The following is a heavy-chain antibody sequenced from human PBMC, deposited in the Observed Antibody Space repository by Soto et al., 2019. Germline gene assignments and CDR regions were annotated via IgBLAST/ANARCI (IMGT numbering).Heavy chain of an antibody. CDR1: GDSVTSGDYY. Sequence: SGTPSPTRTVSGDSVTSGDYYWSWIRAPPRKGLEWIGYIYYSGNTNYSPSLKSRVAISLDTSHSQFSLKLSSVTAEDTAVYYCARDPIIHYGSGGNWFDPWGQGTPVTVSS. J-gene: IGHJ5*02. V-gene: IGHV4-61*08. CDR2: IYYSGNT. CDR3: ARDPIIHYGSGGNWFDP. D-gene: IGHD3-10*01.